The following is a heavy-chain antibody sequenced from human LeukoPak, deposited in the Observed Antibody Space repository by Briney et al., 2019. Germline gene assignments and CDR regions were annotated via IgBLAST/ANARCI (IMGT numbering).Heavy chain of an antibody. D-gene: IGHD3-22*01. CDR2: IYYSGST. CDR3: ARSYDSSGYYYYAFDI. J-gene: IGHJ3*02. Sequence: PSETLSLTCTVSGGSISSGSYHWSWIRQPPGKGLEWIGHIYYSGSTKYNPSLKSRVTISVDTSKNQFSLKLSSVTAADTAVYYCARSYDSSGYYYYAFDIWGQGTMVTVSS. V-gene: IGHV4-61*01. CDR1: GGSISSGSYH.